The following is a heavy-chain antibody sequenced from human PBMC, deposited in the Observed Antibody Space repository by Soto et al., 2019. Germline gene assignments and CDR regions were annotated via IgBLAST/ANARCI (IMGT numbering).Heavy chain of an antibody. D-gene: IGHD5-18*01. CDR3: ARDRLMATAGTARHYFGLDV. Sequence: SETLSLTCTVSGGSIRSGGYYWSWVRQSPRRGLEWIGNIYYSGSTYYNPSLKSRLTISVDTSKNQFSPNLSSVTAADTAVYYCARDRLMATAGTARHYFGLDVWGQGTTVTVSS. CDR1: GGSIRSGGYY. CDR2: IYYSGST. V-gene: IGHV4-31*03. J-gene: IGHJ6*02.